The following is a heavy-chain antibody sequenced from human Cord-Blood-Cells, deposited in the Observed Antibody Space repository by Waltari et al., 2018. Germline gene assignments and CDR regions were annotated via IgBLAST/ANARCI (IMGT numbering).Heavy chain of an antibody. CDR2: IYYSGST. CDR3: ARGVGQFLEWFIWFDP. D-gene: IGHD3-3*01. J-gene: IGHJ5*02. CDR1: GGSISSYY. V-gene: IGHV4-59*01. Sequence: QVQLQESGPGLVKPSETLSLTCTVSGGSISSYYWSWIRQPPGKGLEWIGYIYYSGSTNYNPSLKSRVTISVDTSKNQFSLKLSSVTAADTAVYYCARGVGQFLEWFIWFDPWGQGTLVTVSS.